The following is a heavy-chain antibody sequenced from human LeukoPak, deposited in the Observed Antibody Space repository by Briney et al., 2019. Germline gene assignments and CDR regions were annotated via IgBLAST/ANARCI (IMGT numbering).Heavy chain of an antibody. CDR1: GGSISSGGYS. Sequence: SETLSLTCAVSGGSISSGGYSWSWIRQPPGKGLEWIGYIYHSGSTNYNPSLKSRVTISVDTSKNQFSLKLSSVTAADTAVYYCAILKGSSWFYEPWGQGTLVTVSS. J-gene: IGHJ5*02. D-gene: IGHD6-13*01. CDR2: IYHSGST. V-gene: IGHV4-30-2*01. CDR3: AILKGSSWFYEP.